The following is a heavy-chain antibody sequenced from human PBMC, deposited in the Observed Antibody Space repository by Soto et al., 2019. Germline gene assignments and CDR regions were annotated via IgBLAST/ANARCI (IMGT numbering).Heavy chain of an antibody. D-gene: IGHD4-17*01. Sequence: QVQLVESGGGVVQPGRSLRLSCAASGFTFSSYAMHWVRQAPGKGLEWVAVISYDGSNKYYADSVKGRFTISRDHSKNTLYLQMNSLRAEDTAVYYCARPRWRDDYEWGYFDLWGRGTLVTVSS. CDR1: GFTFSSYA. J-gene: IGHJ2*01. CDR3: ARPRWRDDYEWGYFDL. V-gene: IGHV3-30-3*01. CDR2: ISYDGSNK.